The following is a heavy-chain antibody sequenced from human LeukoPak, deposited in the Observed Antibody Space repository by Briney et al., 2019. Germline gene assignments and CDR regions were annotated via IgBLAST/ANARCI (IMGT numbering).Heavy chain of an antibody. CDR3: AREQGTSYYDY. CDR1: GYSISSGYY. CDR2: IYHSGST. J-gene: IGHJ4*02. Sequence: KPSETLSITCTVAGYSISSGYYWGWLRQPPGMGLVWIGSIYHSGSTYYNPSHKRCVTTSVDTSKNQFFLKRSSVTAADTAGYYCAREQGTSYYDYWGQGTLGTVSS. V-gene: IGHV4-38-2*02.